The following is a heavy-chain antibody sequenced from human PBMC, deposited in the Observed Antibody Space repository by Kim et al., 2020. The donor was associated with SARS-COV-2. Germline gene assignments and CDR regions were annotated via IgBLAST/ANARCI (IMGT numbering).Heavy chain of an antibody. Sequence: SETLSLTCTVSGGSISSSSYYWGWIRQPPGKGLEWIGSIYYSGSTYYNPSLKSRVTISVDTSKNQFSLKLSSVTAADTAVYYCAREHREWEPFGYWGQGNLVTVSS. CDR1: GGSISSSSYY. V-gene: IGHV4-39*01. CDR2: IYYSGST. J-gene: IGHJ4*02. D-gene: IGHD1-26*01. CDR3: AREHREWEPFGY.